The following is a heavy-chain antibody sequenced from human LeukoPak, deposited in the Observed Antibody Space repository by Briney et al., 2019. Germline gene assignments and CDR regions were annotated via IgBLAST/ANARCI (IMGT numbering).Heavy chain of an antibody. CDR2: IRSKAYGGTT. D-gene: IGHD4-17*01. V-gene: IGHV3-49*03. Sequence: PGGSLRLSCTASGFTFGDYAMSWFRQAPGKGLEWVGFIRSKAYGGTTEYAASVKGRFTISRDDSKSIAYLQMNSLKTEDTAVYDCTTTAYGDNIDYWGQGTLVTVSS. CDR3: TTTAYGDNIDY. CDR1: GFTFGDYA. J-gene: IGHJ4*02.